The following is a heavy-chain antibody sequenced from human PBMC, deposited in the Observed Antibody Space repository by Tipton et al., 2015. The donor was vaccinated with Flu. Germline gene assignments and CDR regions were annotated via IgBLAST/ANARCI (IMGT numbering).Heavy chain of an antibody. CDR1: GGSISSGGYY. D-gene: IGHD2-8*01. V-gene: IGHV4-31*03. Sequence: TLSLTCTVSGGSISSGGYYWSWIRQHPGKGLEWIGYMYYSGSTYYNPSLKSRVTISVDTSKNQFSLKLSSVTAADTAVYYCVGDVYGTDAFEIWGQGTKVTVSS. CDR2: MYYSGST. J-gene: IGHJ3*02. CDR3: VGDVYGTDAFEI.